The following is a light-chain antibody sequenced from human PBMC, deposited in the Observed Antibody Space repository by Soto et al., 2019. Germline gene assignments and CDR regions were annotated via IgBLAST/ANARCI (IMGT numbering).Light chain of an antibody. V-gene: IGLV2-18*02. CDR2: DVS. CDR1: SSDVGSYNR. J-gene: IGLJ1*01. CDR3: SSYTSSSTYV. Sequence: QSALTQPPSVSGSPEQSVAISCTGTSSDVGSYNRVSWYQQPPGTAPKLMIYDVSNRPSGVPDRFSGSKSGNTASLTISGLQAEDEADYYCSSYTSSSTYVFGSGTKLTVL.